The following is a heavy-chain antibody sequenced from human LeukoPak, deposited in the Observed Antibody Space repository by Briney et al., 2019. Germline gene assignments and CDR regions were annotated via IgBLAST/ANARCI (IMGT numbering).Heavy chain of an antibody. CDR1: GGSISSGDYY. D-gene: IGHD2-15*01. Sequence: SETLSLTCTVSGGSISSGDYYWSWIRQPPGKGLEWIGYIYYSGSTYYNPSLKSRVTISVDTSKNQFSLKLSSVTAADTAVYYCARVRDIWGYYYYGMDVWGQGTTVTVSS. CDR2: IYYSGST. CDR3: ARVRDIWGYYYYGMDV. J-gene: IGHJ6*02. V-gene: IGHV4-30-4*01.